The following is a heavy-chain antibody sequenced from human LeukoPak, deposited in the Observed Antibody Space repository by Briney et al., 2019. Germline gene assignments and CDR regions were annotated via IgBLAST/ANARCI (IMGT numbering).Heavy chain of an antibody. CDR3: AKDRDIVATIFDY. J-gene: IGHJ4*02. D-gene: IGHD5-12*01. CDR1: GFIFSSYG. V-gene: IGHV3-23*01. Sequence: GGTLRLSCAATGFIFSSYGMSWVRQAPGKGLECVSAISGSGGSTYYADSVKGRFTISRDNSKNTLYLQMNSLRAEDTAVYYCAKDRDIVATIFDYWGQGTLVTVSS. CDR2: ISGSGGST.